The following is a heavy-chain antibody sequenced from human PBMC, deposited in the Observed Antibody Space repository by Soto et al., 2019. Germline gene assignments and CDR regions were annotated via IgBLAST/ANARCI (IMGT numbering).Heavy chain of an antibody. Sequence: QVQLQESGPGLVKPSQTLSLTCTVSGGSISSGGYYWSWIRQHPGKGLEWIGYIYYSGNTYYNPXXXXXXXXXXXXXXXXXXXXXXXXXXXXXXXXYXAREPSIWGQGTLVTV. CDR3: AREPSI. CDR1: GGSISSGGYY. V-gene: IGHV4-31*01. J-gene: IGHJ4*02. CDR2: IYYSGNT.